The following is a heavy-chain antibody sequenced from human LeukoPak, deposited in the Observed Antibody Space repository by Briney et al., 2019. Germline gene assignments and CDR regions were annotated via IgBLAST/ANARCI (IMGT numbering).Heavy chain of an antibody. J-gene: IGHJ4*02. CDR3: ARRWALLWFGELFFDY. CDR2: INHSGST. V-gene: IGHV4-34*01. D-gene: IGHD3-10*01. CDR1: GGSFSGYY. Sequence: SETLSLTCAVYGGSFSGYYWSWIRQPPGKGLEWIGEINHSGSTNYNPSLKSRVTISVGTSKNQFSLKLSSVTAADTAVYYCARRWALLWFGELFFDYWGQGTLVTVSS.